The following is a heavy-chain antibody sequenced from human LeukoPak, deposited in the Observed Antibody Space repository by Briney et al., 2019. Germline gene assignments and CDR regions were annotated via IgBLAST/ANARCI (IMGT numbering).Heavy chain of an antibody. CDR1: GFTFSSYA. CDR3: ATLCCGSYYMDV. D-gene: IGHD2-15*01. Sequence: PGGSLRLSCAASGFTFSSYAISWVRQAPGQGLEWMGGIIPISGTTNYAQKFQGRVTITADKSTSTAYMELSSLRSEDTAVYYCATLCCGSYYMDVWGKGTTVTVSS. J-gene: IGHJ6*03. CDR2: IIPISGTT. V-gene: IGHV1-69*06.